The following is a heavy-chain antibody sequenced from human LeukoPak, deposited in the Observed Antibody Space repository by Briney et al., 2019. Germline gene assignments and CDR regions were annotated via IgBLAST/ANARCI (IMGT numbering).Heavy chain of an antibody. J-gene: IGHJ4*02. D-gene: IGHD3-22*01. CDR1: GGSINSGDYY. V-gene: IGHV4-39*07. Sequence: SETLSLTCTVSGGSINSGDYYWVWIRQPPGKGLEWIGSIYYSGSTSYNPSLKSRVTMTVDTSKSQFSLKLSSVTAADTAVYYCAGTYYYDSSEAYWGQGTLVTVSS. CDR2: IYYSGST. CDR3: AGTYYYDSSEAY.